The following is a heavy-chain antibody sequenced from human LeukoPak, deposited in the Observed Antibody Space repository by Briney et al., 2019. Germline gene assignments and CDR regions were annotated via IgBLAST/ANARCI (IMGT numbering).Heavy chain of an antibody. CDR2: INHSGST. V-gene: IGHV4-34*01. CDR3: ARVVGWHYDILTGYYRTGRYYFDY. Sequence: SETLSLTCAVYGGSFSGYYWIWIRQPPGKGLEWIGEINHSGSTNYSPSLKSRVTISVDTSKNQFSLKLSSVTAADTAVYYCARVVGWHYDILTGYYRTGRYYFDYWGQGTLVTVSS. J-gene: IGHJ4*02. CDR1: GGSFSGYY. D-gene: IGHD3-9*01.